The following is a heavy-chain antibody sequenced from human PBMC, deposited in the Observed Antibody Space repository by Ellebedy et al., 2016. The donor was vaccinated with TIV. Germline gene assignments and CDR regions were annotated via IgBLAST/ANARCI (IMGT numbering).Heavy chain of an antibody. Sequence: GESLKISXAASGFTFSSYGMHWVRQAPGKGLEWVAVIWYDGSNKYYADSVKGRFTISRDNSKNTLYLQMNSLRAEDTAVYYCARDQMDIVATTPYGMDVWGQGTTVTVSS. CDR1: GFTFSSYG. CDR2: IWYDGSNK. V-gene: IGHV3-33*01. J-gene: IGHJ6*02. CDR3: ARDQMDIVATTPYGMDV. D-gene: IGHD5-12*01.